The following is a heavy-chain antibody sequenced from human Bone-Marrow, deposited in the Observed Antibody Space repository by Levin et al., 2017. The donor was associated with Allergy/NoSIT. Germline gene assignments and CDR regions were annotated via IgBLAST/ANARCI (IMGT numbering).Heavy chain of an antibody. CDR1: GFTFSNSS. Sequence: GESPKISCAASGFTFSNSSMNWVRQAPGKGLEWVSYISDSSSSIFYADSVKGRFTISRDNAKNSLFLQMNSLRDEDTAVYYCARDCPHLSYSSTWYYYYGMDVWGQGTTVTVSS. V-gene: IGHV3-48*02. CDR2: ISDSSSSI. J-gene: IGHJ6*02. CDR3: ARDCPHLSYSSTWYYYYGMDV. D-gene: IGHD6-13*01.